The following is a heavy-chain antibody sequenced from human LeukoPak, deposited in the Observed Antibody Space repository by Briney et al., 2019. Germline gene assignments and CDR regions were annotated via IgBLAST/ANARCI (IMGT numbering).Heavy chain of an antibody. V-gene: IGHV4-4*07. J-gene: IGHJ4*02. CDR3: ARDRSGDAALATRFFDY. CDR2: IYTSGST. D-gene: IGHD3-10*01. Sequence: SETLSLTCTVSGGSISGYYWSWIRQPAGEGLEWLGRIYTSGSTNYNPSLKSRVTMSVDTSKNQFSLWLSSVTAADTAAYYCARDRSGDAALATRFFDYWGQGALVTVSS. CDR1: GGSISGYY.